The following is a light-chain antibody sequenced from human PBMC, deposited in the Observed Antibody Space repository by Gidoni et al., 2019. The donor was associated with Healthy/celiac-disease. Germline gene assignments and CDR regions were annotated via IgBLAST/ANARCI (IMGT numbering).Light chain of an antibody. CDR1: SLRSYY. CDR3: NSRDSSGNLVV. J-gene: IGLJ2*01. CDR2: GKN. Sequence: SSELTQDPAVSVALGQTVRITCQGDSLRSYYASWDQQKPGQAPVRVIYGKNNRPSGIPDRFSGSSSGNTASLTITGAQAEDEADYYCNSRDSSGNLVVFGGGTKLTVL. V-gene: IGLV3-19*01.